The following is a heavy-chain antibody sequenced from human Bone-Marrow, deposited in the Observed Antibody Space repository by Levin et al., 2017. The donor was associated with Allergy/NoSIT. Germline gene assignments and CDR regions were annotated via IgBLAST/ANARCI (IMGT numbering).Heavy chain of an antibody. CDR2: ISSSSSYI. CDR1: GFTFSSYS. J-gene: IGHJ6*02. Sequence: GGSLRLSCAASGFTFSSYSMNWVRQAPGKGLEWVSSISSSSSYIYYADSVKGRFTISRDNAKNSLYLQMNSLRAEDTAVYYCARDEVHGDYAGDYYGMDVWGQGTTVTVSS. CDR3: ARDEVHGDYAGDYYGMDV. V-gene: IGHV3-21*01. D-gene: IGHD4-17*01.